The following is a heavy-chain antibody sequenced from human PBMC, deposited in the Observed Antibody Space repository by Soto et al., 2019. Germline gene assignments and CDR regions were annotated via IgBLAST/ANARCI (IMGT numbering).Heavy chain of an antibody. CDR2: IIPIFGTA. CDR3: ARDLTVGDSYFDY. D-gene: IGHD4-17*01. V-gene: IGHV1-69*13. CDR1: GGTSSSYA. J-gene: IGHJ4*02. Sequence: GASVKVSCKASGGTSSSYAISWVRQAPGQGLEWMGGIIPIFGTANYAQKFQGRVTITADESTSTAYMELSSLRSEDTAVYYCARDLTVGDSYFDYWGQGTLVTVSS.